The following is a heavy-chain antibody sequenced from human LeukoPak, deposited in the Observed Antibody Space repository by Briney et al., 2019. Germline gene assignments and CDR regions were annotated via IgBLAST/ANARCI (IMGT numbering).Heavy chain of an antibody. Sequence: SQTLSLTCTVSGGSISSGDYYWSWIRQPPGKGLEWIGYIYYSGSTYYNPSLKSRVTISVDTSKNQFSLKLSSVSAAYTAAYYCASQVIWGAIDYWGQGTLVTVSS. D-gene: IGHD1-26*01. CDR3: ASQVIWGAIDY. J-gene: IGHJ4*02. CDR2: IYYSGST. V-gene: IGHV4-30-4*08. CDR1: GGSISSGDYY.